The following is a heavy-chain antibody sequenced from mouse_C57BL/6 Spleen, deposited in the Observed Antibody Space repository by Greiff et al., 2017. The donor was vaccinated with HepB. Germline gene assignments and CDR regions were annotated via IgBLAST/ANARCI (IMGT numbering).Heavy chain of an antibody. Sequence: EVKLMESGPELVKPGASVKMSCKASGYTFTDYNMHWVKQSHGKSLEWIGYINPNNGGTSYNQKFKGKATLTVNKSSSTAYMELRSLTSEDSAVYYCAYDYEYYFDYWGQGTTLTVSS. D-gene: IGHD2-4*01. CDR1: GYTFTDYN. J-gene: IGHJ2*01. CDR3: AYDYEYYFDY. CDR2: INPNNGGT. V-gene: IGHV1-22*01.